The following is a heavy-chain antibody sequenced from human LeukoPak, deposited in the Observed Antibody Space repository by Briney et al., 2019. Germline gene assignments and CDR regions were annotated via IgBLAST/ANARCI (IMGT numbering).Heavy chain of an antibody. CDR3: AKDLEGPPAGDFDI. CDR2: ISGSGGST. Sequence: PGGSLRLSCAASGFTFSSYAMSWVRQAPWKGLEWVSAISGSGGSTYYADSVKGRSTTSRDNSKNTLYLQMNSLRAEDTAVYYCAKDLEGPPAGDFDIWGQGTMVTVSS. J-gene: IGHJ3*02. V-gene: IGHV3-23*01. D-gene: IGHD1-1*01. CDR1: GFTFSSYA.